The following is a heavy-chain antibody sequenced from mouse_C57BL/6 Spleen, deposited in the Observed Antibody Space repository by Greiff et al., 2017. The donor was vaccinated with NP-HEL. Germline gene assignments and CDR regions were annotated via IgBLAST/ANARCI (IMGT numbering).Heavy chain of an antibody. CDR3: APHYYGTFYAMDY. V-gene: IGHV14-3*01. D-gene: IGHD1-1*01. Sequence: EVQLQQSVAELVRPGASVKLSCTASGFNIKNTYMHWVKQRPEQGLEWIGRIDPATGNTKYAPKFQGKATITADTSSNTAYLQLSSLTSEDSAIYYCAPHYYGTFYAMDYWGQGTSVTVSS. CDR1: GFNIKNTY. CDR2: IDPATGNT. J-gene: IGHJ4*01.